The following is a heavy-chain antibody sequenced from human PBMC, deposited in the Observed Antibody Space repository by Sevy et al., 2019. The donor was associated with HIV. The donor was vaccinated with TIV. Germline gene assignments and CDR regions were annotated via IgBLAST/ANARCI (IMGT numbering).Heavy chain of an antibody. D-gene: IGHD3-3*01. CDR1: GGSFSGFY. V-gene: IGHV4-34*01. Sequence: SETLSLTCAVYGGSFSGFYWTWIRQPPGKGLEWIGEINHIGSTTYNPSLKSRVTISVDTSKNQFSLKLSSVTAVDTAVYYCARGQWELYYWGQGIQVTVSS. CDR3: ARGQWELYY. J-gene: IGHJ4*02. CDR2: INHIGST.